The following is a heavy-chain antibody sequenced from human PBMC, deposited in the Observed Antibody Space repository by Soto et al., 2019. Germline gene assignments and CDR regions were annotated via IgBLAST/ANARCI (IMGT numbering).Heavy chain of an antibody. CDR3: AKEIRATRSGIAVAGEYYYYHYGMDV. Sequence: PLGSLILSSAASGFTFSSYGMSWVRQAPWKGLEWVSDSSGRGGSTYYADSVKCLFTISRDNSKNTLYLQMNSLRAEDTPVYYCAKEIRATRSGIAVAGEYYYYHYGMDVWGQGTTAPVSS. J-gene: IGHJ6*02. D-gene: IGHD6-19*01. CDR1: GFTFSSYG. CDR2: SSGRGGST. V-gene: IGHV3-23*01.